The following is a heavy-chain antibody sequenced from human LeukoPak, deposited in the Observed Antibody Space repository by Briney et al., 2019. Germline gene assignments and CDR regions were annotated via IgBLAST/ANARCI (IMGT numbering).Heavy chain of an antibody. Sequence: GGSLSLSCAASGFTFSDYYMSWIRQAPGKGLEWASYISSSGSTIYYADSVKGRFTISRDNAKNSLYLQMNSLRAEDTAVYYCARGAGLWVYYFDYWGQGTLVTVSS. CDR3: ARGAGLWVYYFDY. J-gene: IGHJ4*02. CDR2: ISSSGSTI. D-gene: IGHD5-18*01. CDR1: GFTFSDYY. V-gene: IGHV3-11*01.